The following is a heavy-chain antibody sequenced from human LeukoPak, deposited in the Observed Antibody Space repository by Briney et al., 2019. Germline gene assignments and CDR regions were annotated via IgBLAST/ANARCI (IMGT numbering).Heavy chain of an antibody. D-gene: IGHD3-22*01. CDR2: ISGGGSGT. V-gene: IGHV3-23*01. CDR3: AKAVGSSGYFSRDAFDI. Sequence: PGGSLRLSCAASGFTLSDYYMDWVRQAPGKGLEWVAVISGGGSGTYYADSVRGRFTISRDNSKNTVYLQMNSLRAEDTAIYYCAKAVGSSGYFSRDAFDIWGQGTMVTVSS. J-gene: IGHJ3*02. CDR1: GFTLSDYY.